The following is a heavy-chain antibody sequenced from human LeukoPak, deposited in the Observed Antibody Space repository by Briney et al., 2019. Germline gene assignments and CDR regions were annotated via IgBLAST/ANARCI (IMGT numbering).Heavy chain of an antibody. CDR2: ISGSGGST. CDR1: GFTFSSYA. Sequence: GGSLRLSCAASGFTFSSYAMSWVRQAPGKGLEWVSAISGSGGSTYYADSVKGRFTISRDYSKNTLYLQMNSLRAEDTAVYYCAKEALAYCGGDCYSFYFDYWAREPWSPSPQ. D-gene: IGHD2-21*02. V-gene: IGHV3-23*01. J-gene: IGHJ4*02. CDR3: AKEALAYCGGDCYSFYFDY.